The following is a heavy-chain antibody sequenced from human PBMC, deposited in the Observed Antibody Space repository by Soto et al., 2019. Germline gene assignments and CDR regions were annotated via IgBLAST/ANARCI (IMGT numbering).Heavy chain of an antibody. CDR3: ARSRTNGYYYYGMDV. D-gene: IGHD2-8*01. J-gene: IGHJ6*02. CDR1: GGTFSSYA. V-gene: IGHV1-69*13. Sequence: SVKVSCKASGGTFSSYAISWVRQAPGQGLEWMGGIIPIFGTANYAQKFQGRVTITADESTSTAYMELSSLRSEDTAVYYCARSRTNGYYYYGMDVWGQGTTVTVSS. CDR2: IIPIFGTA.